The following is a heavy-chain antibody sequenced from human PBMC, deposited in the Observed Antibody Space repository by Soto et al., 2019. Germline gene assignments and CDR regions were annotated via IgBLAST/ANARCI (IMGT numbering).Heavy chain of an antibody. Sequence: GGSLRLSCGASGFTFSDYDMNWVRQAPGKGLEWVSTISGSGVITKYADSVKGRFTISRDNSKNTLYLQMNSLRAEDTAVYYCAKVPAVLGRYFYYYLEVWGKGATVTVSS. D-gene: IGHD2-15*01. CDR1: GFTFSDYD. CDR2: ISGSGVIT. J-gene: IGHJ6*03. V-gene: IGHV3-23*01. CDR3: AKVPAVLGRYFYYYLEV.